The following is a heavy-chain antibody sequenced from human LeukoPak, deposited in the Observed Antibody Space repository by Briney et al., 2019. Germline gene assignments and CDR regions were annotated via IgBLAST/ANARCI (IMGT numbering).Heavy chain of an antibody. CDR1: GFTFSSYS. CDR2: ISYDGSNK. J-gene: IGHJ4*02. V-gene: IGHV3-30*18. Sequence: GGSLRLSCAASGFTFSSYSMNWVRQAPGKGLEWVAVISYDGSNKYYADSVKGRFTISRDNSKNTLYLQMNSLRAEDTAVYYCAKALDIVVVPAAMDYWGQGTLVTVSS. D-gene: IGHD2-2*03. CDR3: AKALDIVVVPAAMDY.